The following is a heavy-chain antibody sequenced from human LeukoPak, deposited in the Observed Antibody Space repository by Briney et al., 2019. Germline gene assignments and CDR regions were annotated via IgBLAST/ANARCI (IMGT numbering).Heavy chain of an antibody. CDR3: ARKDSGSYHNWSDP. V-gene: IGHV3-21*01. CDR1: GFTFSSYS. J-gene: IGHJ5*02. CDR2: ISSSSSYI. D-gene: IGHD1-26*01. Sequence: GGSLRLSCAASGFTFSSYSMNWVRQAPGKGLEWVSSISSSSSYIYYADSVKGRFTISRDNAKNSLYLQMNSLRAEDTAVYYCARKDSGSYHNWSDPWGQGTLVTVSS.